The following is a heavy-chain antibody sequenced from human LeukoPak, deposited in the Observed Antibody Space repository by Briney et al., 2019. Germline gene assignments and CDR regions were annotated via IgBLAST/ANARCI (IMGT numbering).Heavy chain of an antibody. CDR2: ISWNGGST. D-gene: IGHD6-13*01. CDR1: GSSFDDYG. Sequence: GGSLRLSCAASGSSFDDYGMSWVRQSPGKGLEWVSTISWNGGSTAYADSVKGRFTISRDNAKNSLYLQMNSLRAEDTALYYCARLYSSSCPDYWGQGTLVTVSS. V-gene: IGHV3-20*04. J-gene: IGHJ4*02. CDR3: ARLYSSSCPDY.